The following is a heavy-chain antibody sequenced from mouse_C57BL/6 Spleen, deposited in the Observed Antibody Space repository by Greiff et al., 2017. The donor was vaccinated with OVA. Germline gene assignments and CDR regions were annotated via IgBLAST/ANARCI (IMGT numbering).Heavy chain of an antibody. D-gene: IGHD1-1*01. J-gene: IGHJ1*03. CDR2: IYPGDGDT. V-gene: IGHV1-82*01. Sequence: VQLQQSGPELVKPGASVKISCKASGYAFSSSWMNWVKQRPGKGLEWIGRIYPGDGDTNYNGKFKGKATLTADKSSSTAYMQLSSLTSEDSAVYFCARADYYYGSSPYWYFGVWGTGTTVTVSS. CDR3: ARADYYYGSSPYWYFGV. CDR1: GYAFSSSW.